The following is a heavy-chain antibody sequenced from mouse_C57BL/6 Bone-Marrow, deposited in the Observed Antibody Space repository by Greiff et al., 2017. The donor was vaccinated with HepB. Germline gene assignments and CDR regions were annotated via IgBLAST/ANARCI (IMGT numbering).Heavy chain of an antibody. CDR3: ARGDYGSSYPYFDY. J-gene: IGHJ2*01. V-gene: IGHV5-16*01. Sequence: EVKLVESEGGLVQPGSSMKLSCTASGFTFSDYYMAWVRQVPEKGLEWVANINYDGSSTYYLDSLKSRFIISRDNAKNILYLQMSSLTSEDTATYYCARGDYGSSYPYFDYWGQGTTLTVSS. CDR1: GFTFSDYY. CDR2: INYDGSST. D-gene: IGHD1-1*01.